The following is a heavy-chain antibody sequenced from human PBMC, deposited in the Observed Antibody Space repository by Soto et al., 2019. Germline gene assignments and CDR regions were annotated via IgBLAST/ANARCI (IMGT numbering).Heavy chain of an antibody. D-gene: IGHD6-25*01. CDR3: ARSLIAAAVRYYSDY. CDR1: GGSITSSNYY. V-gene: IGHV4-39*01. CDR2: IYYTGRT. J-gene: IGHJ4*02. Sequence: QLQLQESGPGLVKPSETLSLTCTVSGGSITSSNYYWGWIRQPPGKGPEWIGSIYYTGRTYNNPSLKVRVTISVDTSKNKLSLNLSSVTVADTAVYYCARSLIAAAVRYYSDYWGQGILVTVSS.